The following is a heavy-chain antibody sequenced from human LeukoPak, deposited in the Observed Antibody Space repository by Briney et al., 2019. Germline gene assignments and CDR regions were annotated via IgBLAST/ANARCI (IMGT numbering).Heavy chain of an antibody. CDR1: GGSISSSNW. J-gene: IGHJ6*02. D-gene: IGHD2-2*01. Sequence: SETLSLTCAVSGGSISSSNWWSWVRQPPGKGLEWIGEIYHSGSTNYNPSLKSRVTISVDKSKNQFSLKLSSVTAADTAVYYCASQVLGYCSSTSCPDGMDVWGQGTTVTVSS. CDR3: ASQVLGYCSSTSCPDGMDV. V-gene: IGHV4-4*02. CDR2: IYHSGST.